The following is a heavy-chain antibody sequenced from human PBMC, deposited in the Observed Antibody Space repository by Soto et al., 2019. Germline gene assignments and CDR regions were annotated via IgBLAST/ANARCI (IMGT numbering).Heavy chain of an antibody. CDR3: AKDPRITMEPII. CDR1: GFLFRTYA. V-gene: IGHV3-23*01. CDR2: ITATGDST. J-gene: IGHJ3*02. Sequence: GSLRLSCAASGFLFRTYAMSWVRQAPGKGLDWVSSITATGDSTYYADSVKGRFTISRDNSKNTLYLQMNSLRAEDTAIYYCAKDPRITMEPIIWGQGTMVTVSS. D-gene: IGHD3-10*01.